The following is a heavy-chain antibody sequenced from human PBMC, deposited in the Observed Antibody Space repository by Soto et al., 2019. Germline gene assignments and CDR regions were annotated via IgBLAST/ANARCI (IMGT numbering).Heavy chain of an antibody. J-gene: IGHJ6*02. CDR2: ISHDGSNK. CDR1: GFTFSSYA. D-gene: IGHD6-13*01. V-gene: IGHV3-30-3*01. Sequence: GGSLRLSCAASGFTFSSYAMHWVRQAPGKGLEWVAVISHDGSNKYYADSVKGRFTISRDNSKNTLYLQMNSLRAEDTAVYYCARSGQQRFTYYYYGMDVWGQGTKVTVSS. CDR3: ARSGQQRFTYYYYGMDV.